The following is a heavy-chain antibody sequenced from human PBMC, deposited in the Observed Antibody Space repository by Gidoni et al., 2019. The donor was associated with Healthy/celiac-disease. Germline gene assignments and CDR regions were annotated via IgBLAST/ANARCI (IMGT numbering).Heavy chain of an antibody. CDR1: GFTFSSYA. CDR3: ARDREDYYYGMDV. V-gene: IGHV3-30*01. J-gene: IGHJ6*02. CDR2: ISYDGSKK. Sequence: QVQLLESGGVVVEPGRSLRLSCAASGFTFSSYAMHWVRQAPGQGLGWVAVISYDGSKKYYADSVKGRLTISGDNSENALYLQMNSLRAEDTAVYYCARDREDYYYGMDVWGQGTTVTVSS.